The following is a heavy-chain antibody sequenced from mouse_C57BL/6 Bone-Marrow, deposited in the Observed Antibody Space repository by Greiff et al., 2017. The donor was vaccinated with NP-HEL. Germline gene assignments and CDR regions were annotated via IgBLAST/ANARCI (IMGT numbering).Heavy chain of an antibody. Sequence: QVQLQESGAELVKPGASVKLSCKASGYTFTSYWMHWVKQRPGQGLEWIGYINPSSGYTKYNQKFKDKATLTADKSSSTAYMQLSSLTYEDSAVYSCAGGRLGRFAYWGQGTLVTVSA. D-gene: IGHD4-1*01. CDR3: AGGRLGRFAY. CDR1: GYTFTSYW. J-gene: IGHJ3*01. CDR2: INPSSGYT. V-gene: IGHV1-7*01.